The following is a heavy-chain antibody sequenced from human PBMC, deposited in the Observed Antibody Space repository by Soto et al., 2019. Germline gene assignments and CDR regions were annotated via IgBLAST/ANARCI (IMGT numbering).Heavy chain of an antibody. J-gene: IGHJ4*02. CDR2: ISGSGGST. V-gene: IGHV3-23*01. CDR1: GFTLSSYA. CDR3: AREPGIAVAGVFDY. Sequence: HPGGPLRIAGSASGFTLSSYAMSWVRQAPGKGLEWVSAISGSGGSTYYADSVKGRFTISRDNSKNTLYLQMNSLRAEDTAVYYSAREPGIAVAGVFDYWGQGTLVSVSS. D-gene: IGHD6-19*01.